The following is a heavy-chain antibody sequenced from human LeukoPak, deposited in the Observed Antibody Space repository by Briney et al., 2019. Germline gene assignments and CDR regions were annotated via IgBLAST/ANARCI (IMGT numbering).Heavy chain of an antibody. CDR3: ARSPSGWFDP. J-gene: IGHJ5*02. CDR1: GFAFRNHA. D-gene: IGHD6-25*01. V-gene: IGHV3-66*01. Sequence: PGGSLRLSCVASGFAFRNHAMNWVRQAPGKGLEWVSVIYSGGSTYYADSVKGRFTISRDNSKNTLYLQMNSLRAEDTAVYYCARSPSGWFDPWGQGTLVTVSS. CDR2: IYSGGST.